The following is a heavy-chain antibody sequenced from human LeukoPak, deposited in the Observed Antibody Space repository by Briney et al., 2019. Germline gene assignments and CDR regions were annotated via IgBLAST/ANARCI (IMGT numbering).Heavy chain of an antibody. J-gene: IGHJ4*02. CDR1: GFTLSDHY. D-gene: IGHD2-8*01. CDR2: TRKKTNSYTT. CDR3: ARDDHCTNGVCYKPFNY. V-gene: IGHV3-72*01. Sequence: GGSLRLSCAASGFTLSDHYMDWVRQAPGKGLEWVGRTRKKTNSYTTEYAASVKGRFTISRDDSTNSLYLQMNSLRAEDTAVYYCARDDHCTNGVCYKPFNYWGQGTLVTVSS.